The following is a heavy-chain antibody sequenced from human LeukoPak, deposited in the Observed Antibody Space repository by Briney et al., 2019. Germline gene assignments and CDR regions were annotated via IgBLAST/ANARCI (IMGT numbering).Heavy chain of an antibody. V-gene: IGHV1-69*05. Sequence: ASVKVSCKASGGTFSSYAISWVRQAPGQGLEWMGRIIPIFGTANYAQKFQGRVTITTDESTSTAYMELSSLRSEDTAVYYCASTPIYCSSTSCSHFDYWGQGTLVTDSS. D-gene: IGHD2-2*01. CDR3: ASTPIYCSSTSCSHFDY. CDR2: IIPIFGTA. CDR1: GGTFSSYA. J-gene: IGHJ4*02.